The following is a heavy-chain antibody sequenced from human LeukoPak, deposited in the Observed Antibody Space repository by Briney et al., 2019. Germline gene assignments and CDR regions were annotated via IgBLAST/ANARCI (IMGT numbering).Heavy chain of an antibody. J-gene: IGHJ4*02. D-gene: IGHD2-15*01. CDR3: ARGGLGSGGAATDY. CDR2: INPNRGGT. V-gene: IGHV1-2*02. CDR1: GYTFTGYY. Sequence: ASVKVSCKASGYTFTGYYMHWVRQAPGQGLEWMGWINPNRGGTNYAQKFQGRVTMTRDTSISTAYMELSRLRSDDTAVYYCARGGLGSGGAATDYWGQGTLVTVSS.